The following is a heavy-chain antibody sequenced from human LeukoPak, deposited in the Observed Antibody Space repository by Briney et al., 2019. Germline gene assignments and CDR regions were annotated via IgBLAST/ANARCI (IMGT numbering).Heavy chain of an antibody. V-gene: IGHV3-21*01. D-gene: IGHD3-22*01. CDR3: ARGVDYYDSSLGY. Sequence: GGSLRLSCAASGFTFSSYSMNWVRQAPGKGLEWVSSISSSSSYIYYADSVKGRFTISRDNAKNSLYLQMNSLRAEDTAVYYCARGVDYYDSSLGYWGQGTLVTVSS. J-gene: IGHJ4*02. CDR1: GFTFSSYS. CDR2: ISSSSSYI.